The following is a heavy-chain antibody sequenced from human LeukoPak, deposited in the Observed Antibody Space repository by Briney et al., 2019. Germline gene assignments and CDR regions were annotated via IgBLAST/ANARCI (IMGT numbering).Heavy chain of an antibody. CDR3: ARDLGWFCFDY. D-gene: IGHD3/OR15-3a*01. J-gene: IGHJ4*02. CDR2: IKKDGSEK. V-gene: IGHV3-7*01. Sequence: GGSLRLSCAAPGFTFSRYWMSWVRQGPGKGLEWVANIKKDGSEKGYVDSVKGRFTISRDNAKNSLSLQMNSLRAEDTAVYYCARDLGWFCFDYWGQGTLVTVSS. CDR1: GFTFSRYW.